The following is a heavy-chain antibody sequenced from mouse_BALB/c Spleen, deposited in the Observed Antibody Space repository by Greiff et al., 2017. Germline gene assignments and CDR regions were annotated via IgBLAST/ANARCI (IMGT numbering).Heavy chain of an antibody. D-gene: IGHD1-1*01. V-gene: IGHV14-3*02. CDR3: ARTVVRNGYYAMDY. Sequence: VQLQQSGAELVKPGASVKLSCTASGFNIKDTYMHWVKQRPEQGLEWIGRIDPANGNTKYDPKFQGKATITADTSSNTAYLQLSSLTSEDTAVYYCARTVVRNGYYAMDYWGQGTSVTVSS. CDR2: IDPANGNT. CDR1: GFNIKDTY. J-gene: IGHJ4*01.